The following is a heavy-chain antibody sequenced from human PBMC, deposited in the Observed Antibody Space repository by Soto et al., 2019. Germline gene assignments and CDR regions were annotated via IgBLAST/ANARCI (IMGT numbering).Heavy chain of an antibody. CDR1: GGTFSSYA. Sequence: QVQLVQSGAAVKKPGSSVKVSCKASGGTFSSYAISWVRQAPGQGLEWMGGIIPIFGTANYAQKFQGRVTITADESTSTAYMELSSRRSEDTAVYYCARNPSPVAGTSWFDPWGQGTLVTVSS. V-gene: IGHV1-69*12. CDR2: IIPIFGTA. CDR3: ARNPSPVAGTSWFDP. D-gene: IGHD6-19*01. J-gene: IGHJ5*02.